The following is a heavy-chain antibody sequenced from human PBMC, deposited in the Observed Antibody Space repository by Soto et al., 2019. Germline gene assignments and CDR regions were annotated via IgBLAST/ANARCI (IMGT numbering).Heavy chain of an antibody. D-gene: IGHD2-21*02. CDR1: GDSINNRSYY. J-gene: IGHJ4*02. CDR3: ARQRTSVVTQAYFDS. CDR2: IYYSGST. V-gene: IGHV4-39*01. Sequence: SETLSLTCTVTGDSINNRSYYWGWIRQPPGKGLEWIGSIYYSGSTYNNPSLKSRVSMSVDTSKNQFPLKLRSVTAADTALYYCARQRTSVVTQAYFDSWGQGSLVTVSS.